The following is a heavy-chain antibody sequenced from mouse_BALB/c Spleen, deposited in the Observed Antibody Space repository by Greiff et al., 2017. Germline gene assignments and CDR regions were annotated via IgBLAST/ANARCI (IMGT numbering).Heavy chain of an antibody. CDR3: ARGRYYADYFDY. V-gene: IGHV5-6-5*01. CDR2: ISIGGST. J-gene: IGHJ2*01. D-gene: IGHD1-1*01. CDR1: GFTFSSYA. Sequence: EVKLVESGGGLVKPGGSLKLSCAASGFTFSSYAMSWVRQTPEKRLEWVASISIGGSTYYPDSVKGRFTISRDNARNILYLQMSSLRSEDTAMYYCARGRYYADYFDYWGQGTTLTVSS.